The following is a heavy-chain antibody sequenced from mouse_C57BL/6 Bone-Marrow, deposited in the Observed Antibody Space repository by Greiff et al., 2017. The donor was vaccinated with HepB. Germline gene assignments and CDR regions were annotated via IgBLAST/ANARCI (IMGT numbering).Heavy chain of an antibody. CDR1: GYTFTSYT. CDR2: INPSSGYT. CDR3: AKNTTVSPYAMDY. V-gene: IGHV1-4*01. J-gene: IGHJ4*01. Sequence: VQLQQSGAELARPGASVQMSCKASGYTFTSYTMHWVKQRPGHGLEWIGYINPSSGYTKYNQKFKDKATLTADKTSSTAYMQLSSLTSEDSAVYYCAKNTTVSPYAMDYWGQGTSVTVSS. D-gene: IGHD1-1*01.